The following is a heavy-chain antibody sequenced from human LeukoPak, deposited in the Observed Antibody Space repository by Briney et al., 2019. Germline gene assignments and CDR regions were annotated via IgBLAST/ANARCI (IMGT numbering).Heavy chain of an antibody. V-gene: IGHV3-74*01. CDR3: ANSGGDSYGATY. CDR1: GFTFSSYW. D-gene: IGHD5-18*01. Sequence: PGGSLRLSCAASGFTFSSYWMFWVRQAPGKGLVWVSRINIDGSDITYADSVKGRFTISRDNAENSLYLQMNSLRGDDTAVYYCANSGGDSYGATYWGQGTLVIVSS. CDR2: INIDGSDI. J-gene: IGHJ4*02.